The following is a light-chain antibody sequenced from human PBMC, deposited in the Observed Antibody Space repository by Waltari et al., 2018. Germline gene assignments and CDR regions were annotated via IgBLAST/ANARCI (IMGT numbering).Light chain of an antibody. Sequence: DIPMTQSPSTLSASVGDRVTLTCRASQSINSWLAWYQQKPGIAPKLLIYKASSLESGVPSRFSGSGSGTEFTLTISSLQPDDLATYYCQQYRTNPWTFGQGTKVEIE. J-gene: IGKJ1*01. CDR2: KAS. CDR1: QSINSW. CDR3: QQYRTNPWT. V-gene: IGKV1-5*03.